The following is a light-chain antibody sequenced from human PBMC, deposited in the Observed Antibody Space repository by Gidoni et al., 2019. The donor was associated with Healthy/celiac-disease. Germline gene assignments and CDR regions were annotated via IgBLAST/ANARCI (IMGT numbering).Light chain of an antibody. Sequence: DIQLTQSPSFLPASVGDRVTITCRASQGIGSYLAWYQQKPGKAPKLLIYAASTLQDGVSSRFSGSGSGTEFTLTISSLQPEDFATYSCQQLSGSPLXFXPGTKVDFK. CDR2: AAS. CDR1: QGIGSY. V-gene: IGKV1-9*01. CDR3: QQLSGSPLX. J-gene: IGKJ3*01.